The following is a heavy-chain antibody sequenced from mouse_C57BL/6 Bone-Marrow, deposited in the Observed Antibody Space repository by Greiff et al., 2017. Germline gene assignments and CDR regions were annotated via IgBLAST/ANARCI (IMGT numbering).Heavy chain of an antibody. Sequence: EVQLQESGGGLVKPGGSLKLSCAASGFTFSSYAMSWVRQTPEKRLEWVATISDGGSYTYYPDNVKGRFTISRDNAKNNLYLQMSHLKSEDTAMYYCARDQWLLPLAYWGQGTLVTVSA. CDR3: ARDQWLLPLAY. J-gene: IGHJ3*01. CDR2: ISDGGSYT. D-gene: IGHD2-3*01. V-gene: IGHV5-4*01. CDR1: GFTFSSYA.